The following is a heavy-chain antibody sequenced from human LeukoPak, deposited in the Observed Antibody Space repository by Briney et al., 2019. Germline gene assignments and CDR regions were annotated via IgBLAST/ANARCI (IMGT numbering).Heavy chain of an antibody. V-gene: IGHV4-59*01. CDR2: IYYSGST. CDR3: ARAGASSSSNYFYYGMDV. CDR1: GGSISSYY. D-gene: IGHD6-6*01. Sequence: SETLSLTCTVSGGSISSYYWSWIRQPPGKGLEWIGYIYYSGSTNYNPSLKSRVTISVDTSKNQFSLKLSSVTATDTAVYYCARAGASSSSNYFYYGMDVWGQGTTVTVSS. J-gene: IGHJ6*02.